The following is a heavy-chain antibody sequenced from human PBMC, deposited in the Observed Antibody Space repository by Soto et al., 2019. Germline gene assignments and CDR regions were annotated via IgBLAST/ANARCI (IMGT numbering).Heavy chain of an antibody. J-gene: IGHJ1*01. CDR2: INHSGST. V-gene: IGHV4-34*01. CDR3: ARGSNYYGSGSYYRDFQH. CDR1: GGSFSGYY. Sequence: QVQLQQWGAGLLKPSETLSLTCAVYGGSFSGYYWSWIRQPPGKGLEWIGEINHSGSTNYNPSLKSRVTISVDTSKNQFSMKMSSVTDADTAVYYCARGSNYYGSGSYYRDFQHWGQGTLVTVSS. D-gene: IGHD3-10*01.